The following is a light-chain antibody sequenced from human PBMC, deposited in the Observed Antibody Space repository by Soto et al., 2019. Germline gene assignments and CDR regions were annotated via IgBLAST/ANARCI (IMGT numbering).Light chain of an antibody. V-gene: IGLV2-8*01. CDR3: AAWDDSSYV. CDR1: SSDIGGYNY. CDR2: EVT. Sequence: QSVLTQPPSASGSPGQSVTISCTGSSSDIGGYNYVSWYQQHPGKVPKLIIYEVTRRPSGVPDRFSGAKVGNTASLAISGLQSEDEADYYCAAWDDSSYVFGTGTKLTVL. J-gene: IGLJ1*01.